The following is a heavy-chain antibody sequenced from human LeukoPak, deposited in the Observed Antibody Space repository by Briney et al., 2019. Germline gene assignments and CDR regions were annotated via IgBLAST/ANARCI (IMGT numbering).Heavy chain of an antibody. CDR1: GGSLSSYY. CDR2: IYYSGST. J-gene: IGHJ5*02. CDR3: ARQSRQNWFDP. V-gene: IGHV4-59*08. Sequence: PSETLSLTCTVSGGSLSSYYWSWIRQPPGKGLEWIGYIYYSGSTNYNPSLKSRVTISVDTSKNQFSLKLSSVTAADTAVYYCARQSRQNWFDPWGQGTLVTVSS.